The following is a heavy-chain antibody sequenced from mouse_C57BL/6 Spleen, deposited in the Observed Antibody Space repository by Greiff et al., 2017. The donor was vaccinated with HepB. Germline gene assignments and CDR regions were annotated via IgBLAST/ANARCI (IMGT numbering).Heavy chain of an antibody. V-gene: IGHV1-42*01. CDR2: INPSTGGT. Sequence: VQLKESGPELVKPGASVKISCKASGYSFTGYYMNWVKLSPEKSLEWIGEINPSTGGTTYNQKFKAKATLTVDKSSSTAYMQLKSLTSEDSAVYYCARSYGSVYYYAMDYWGQGTSVTVSS. D-gene: IGHD1-1*01. CDR3: ARSYGSVYYYAMDY. J-gene: IGHJ4*01. CDR1: GYSFTGYY.